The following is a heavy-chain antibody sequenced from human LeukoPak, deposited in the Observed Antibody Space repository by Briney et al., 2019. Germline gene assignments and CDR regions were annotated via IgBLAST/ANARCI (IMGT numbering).Heavy chain of an antibody. CDR2: IYYSGST. Sequence: PSETLSLTCSVSGGSISSSSHYWDWIRQPPGEGLEWIGSIYYSGSTYYNPSLKSRVTISVDTSKNQFSLKLISVTAADTAVYYCARIVVVAAHFDYWGQGTLVTVSS. J-gene: IGHJ4*02. CDR1: GGSISSSSHY. D-gene: IGHD2-15*01. V-gene: IGHV4-39*07. CDR3: ARIVVVAAHFDY.